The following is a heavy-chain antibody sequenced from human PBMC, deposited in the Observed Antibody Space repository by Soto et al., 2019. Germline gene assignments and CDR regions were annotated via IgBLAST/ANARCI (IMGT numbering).Heavy chain of an antibody. CDR2: INPNSGGT. CDR1: GYTFTGYY. J-gene: IGHJ6*03. D-gene: IGHD3-10*01. CDR3: ARERWTSGSGIYYYYMDV. Sequence: GASVKVSCKASGYTFTGYYMHWVRQAPGQGLEWMGWINPNSGGTNYAQKFQGWVTMTRDTSISTAYMELSRLRSDDTAVYYCARERWTSGSGIYYYYMDVWGKGTTVTVSS. V-gene: IGHV1-2*04.